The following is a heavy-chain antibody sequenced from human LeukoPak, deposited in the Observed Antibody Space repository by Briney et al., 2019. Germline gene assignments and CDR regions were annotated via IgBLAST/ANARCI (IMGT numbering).Heavy chain of an antibody. Sequence: SVKVCCKASGGTFSSYAISWVRQAPGQWFEWMGGIIPIFGTANYAQKLQGRVTITADKSTSTAYMELSSLRSEDTAVFFFKQKTAYEILTGSLDYWGQGTLVTVSS. V-gene: IGHV1-69*06. CDR1: GGTFSSYA. CDR2: IIPIFGTA. D-gene: IGHD3-9*01. CDR3: KQKTAYEILTGSLDY. J-gene: IGHJ4*02.